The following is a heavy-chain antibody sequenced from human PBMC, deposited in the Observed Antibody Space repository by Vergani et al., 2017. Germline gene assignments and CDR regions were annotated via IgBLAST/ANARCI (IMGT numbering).Heavy chain of an antibody. Sequence: QITLKESGPTLVKPTQTLTLTCTFSGFSLSTSGVGVGWIRQPPGKALEWLALIYWDDDKRYSPSLKSRLTITKDTSKNQVVLTMTNMDPVDSATYYCAHSEVGQLGTGQFDYWGQGTLVTVSS. V-gene: IGHV2-5*02. CDR1: GFSLSTSGVG. D-gene: IGHD6-6*01. CDR2: IYWDDDK. J-gene: IGHJ4*02. CDR3: AHSEVGQLGTGQFDY.